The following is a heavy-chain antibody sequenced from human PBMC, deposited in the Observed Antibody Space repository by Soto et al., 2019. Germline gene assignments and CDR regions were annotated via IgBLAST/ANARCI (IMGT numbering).Heavy chain of an antibody. CDR2: INHSGST. CDR1: GGSFSGYY. D-gene: IGHD3-3*01. CDR3: ARGSDFWSGYYL. J-gene: IGHJ4*02. V-gene: IGHV4-34*01. Sequence: SETLSLTCAVYGGSFSGYYWSWIRQPPGKGLEWIGEINHSGSTNYNPSLKSRVTISVDTSKNQFSLKLSSVTAADTAVYYCARGSDFWSGYYLWGQGTLVTVSS.